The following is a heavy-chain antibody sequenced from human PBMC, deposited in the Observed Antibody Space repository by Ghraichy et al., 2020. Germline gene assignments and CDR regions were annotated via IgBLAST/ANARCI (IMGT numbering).Heavy chain of an antibody. V-gene: IGHV5-51*01. CDR2: IDPGDSDA. J-gene: IGHJ3*02. CDR3: ATQAASGSSGNHDTFDM. Sequence: GESLNISCKGSGYRFTTYWIAWVRQMPGKGLEWMGIIDPGDSDARYSPSFQGRVTISADKPISTAYLQWSSLKASDSAIYFCATQAASGSSGNHDTFDMWGQGTMVIVSS. CDR1: GYRFTTYW. D-gene: IGHD1-26*01.